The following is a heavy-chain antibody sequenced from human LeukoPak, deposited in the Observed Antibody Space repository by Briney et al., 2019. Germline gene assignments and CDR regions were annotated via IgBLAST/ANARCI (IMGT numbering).Heavy chain of an antibody. CDR3: AASRGYSDYDY. Sequence: SETLSLTCTVSGGSINSYYWSWIRQPAGKGLEWIGLIYSGGTTNYNPSLKSRVTMSVDASKNQVSLTLTSVTAADTAVYYCAASRGYSDYDYWGQGTLVTVSS. D-gene: IGHD5-12*01. V-gene: IGHV4-4*07. CDR2: IYSGGTT. J-gene: IGHJ4*02. CDR1: GGSINSYY.